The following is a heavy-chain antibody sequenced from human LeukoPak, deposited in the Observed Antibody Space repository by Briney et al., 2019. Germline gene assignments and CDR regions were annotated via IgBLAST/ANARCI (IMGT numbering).Heavy chain of an antibody. Sequence: PSETLSLTCTVSGGSISSYYWSWIRQPPGKGLEWIGYIYYSGSTNYNPSLKSRVTISVDTSKNQFSLKLSSVTAADTAVYYCARQDFDGGQEYYFDYWGQGTLVTVSS. J-gene: IGHJ4*02. V-gene: IGHV4-59*08. CDR2: IYYSGST. D-gene: IGHD3-9*01. CDR1: GGSISSYY. CDR3: ARQDFDGGQEYYFDY.